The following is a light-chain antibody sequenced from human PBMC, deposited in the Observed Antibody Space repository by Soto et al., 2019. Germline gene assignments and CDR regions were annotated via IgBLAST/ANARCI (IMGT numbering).Light chain of an antibody. Sequence: EIVLTQSPGTLSLSPGERATLSCRASQSVSSSYLAWYQQKPGQAPRLLIYGASSRATGIPDRFSGSGSGTDFTLTISRLEPEDFAVYYCQQYGNSPRVTFGQGTRLDIK. CDR3: QQYGNSPRVT. V-gene: IGKV3-20*01. CDR2: GAS. CDR1: QSVSSSY. J-gene: IGKJ5*01.